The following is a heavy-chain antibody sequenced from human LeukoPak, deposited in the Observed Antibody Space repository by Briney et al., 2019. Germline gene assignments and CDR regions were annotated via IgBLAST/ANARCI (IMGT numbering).Heavy chain of an antibody. V-gene: IGHV5-51*01. CDR3: ARRGYCSGGSCQTYYYYMDV. CDR1: GYSFTFYW. J-gene: IGHJ6*03. CDR2: IYPGDSDT. D-gene: IGHD2-15*01. Sequence: GESLKISCKGSGYSFTFYWIGWVRQMPGKGLEWMGIIYPGDSDTRYSPSFQGQVTISADKSISTAYLQWSSLKASDTAMYYCARRGYCSGGSCQTYYYYMDVWGKGTTVTVSS.